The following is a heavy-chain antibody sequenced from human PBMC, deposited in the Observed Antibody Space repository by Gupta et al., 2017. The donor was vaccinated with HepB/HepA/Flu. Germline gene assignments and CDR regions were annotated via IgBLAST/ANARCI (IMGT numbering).Heavy chain of an antibody. CDR1: GVTFSNQG. V-gene: IGHV3-33*01. D-gene: IGHD3-3*01. Sequence: QVQLAESGGGVVQPGRSLRLSCVVSGVTFSNQGMHWVRQAPGKGLEWVAVIWHDGGNENYVDSVKGRFTISRDNSKNTLYLHMNNLRVEDTGIYYCARDAYDFWSGLDYWGQGTLVTVSS. CDR3: ARDAYDFWSGLDY. CDR2: IWHDGGNE. J-gene: IGHJ4*02.